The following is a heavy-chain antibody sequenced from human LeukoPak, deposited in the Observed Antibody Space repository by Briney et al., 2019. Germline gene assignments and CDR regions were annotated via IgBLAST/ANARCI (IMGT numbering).Heavy chain of an antibody. J-gene: IGHJ4*02. CDR2: IKQDGSEQ. CDR1: GFTFRHYG. V-gene: IGHV3-7*01. Sequence: QPGGSLRLSCAASGFTFRHYGMSWVRQAPGKGLEWLANIKQDGSEQYYADSVKGRFTISRDNAKNPLYLQMNSLRAEDTAVYYCARVCLSIYCFLYWGQGTLVTVSS. CDR3: ARVCLSIYCFLY. D-gene: IGHD2-15*01.